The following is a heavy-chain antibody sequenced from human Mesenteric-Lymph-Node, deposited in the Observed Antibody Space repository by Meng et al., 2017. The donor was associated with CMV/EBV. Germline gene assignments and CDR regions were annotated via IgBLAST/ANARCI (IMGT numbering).Heavy chain of an antibody. CDR1: GFTFSDYW. CDR3: ARDLSWNQIGK. J-gene: IGHJ4*02. Sequence: GGSLRLSCAASGFTFSDYWMHWVRQAPGKGLEWVSRINTDGSVTTYADSVEGRFTISRDNAKNKLYLQMNSLRVEDTAVYYCARDLSWNQIGKWGQGTLVTVSS. D-gene: IGHD1-1*01. V-gene: IGHV3-74*01. CDR2: INTDGSVT.